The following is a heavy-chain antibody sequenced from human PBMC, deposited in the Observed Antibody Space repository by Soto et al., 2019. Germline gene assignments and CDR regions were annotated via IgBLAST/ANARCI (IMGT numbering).Heavy chain of an antibody. V-gene: IGHV1-24*01. CDR3: ALYCSSKSCPTWYDFDI. D-gene: IGHD2-2*01. CDR2: FDPEDGET. Sequence: ASVKVSCKVSGYTLTELSMHWVRQAPGKGLEWMGGFDPEDGETIYAQKFQGRVTMTEDTSTDTAYMELSSLRSEDTAVYYCALYCSSKSCPTWYDFDIWGQGTMVTVSS. J-gene: IGHJ3*02. CDR1: GYTLTELS.